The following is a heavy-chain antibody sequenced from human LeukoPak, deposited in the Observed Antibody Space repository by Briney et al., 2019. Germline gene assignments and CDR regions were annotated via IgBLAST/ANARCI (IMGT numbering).Heavy chain of an antibody. CDR3: ARAPRELGSYFYFDC. CDR1: GFTISENY. CDR2: IYSGGST. J-gene: IGHJ4*02. D-gene: IGHD1-26*01. Sequence: GGSLRPSCAASGFTISENYMAWVRQAPGKGLEWVSVIYSGGSTYHVDSVKGRFTISRDNSKNTLFLQMNSLGAEDTAVYYCARAPRELGSYFYFDCWGQGALVTVSS. V-gene: IGHV3-66*01.